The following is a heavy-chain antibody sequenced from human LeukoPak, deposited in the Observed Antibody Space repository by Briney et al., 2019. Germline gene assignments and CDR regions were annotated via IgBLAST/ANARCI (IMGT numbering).Heavy chain of an antibody. Sequence: ASVKVSCKASGGTFSSYDINWVRQATGQGLEWMGWMNPNSGNTGCAQKFQGRVTMTRNTSISTAYMELSRLRSEDTAVYYRARAKTGDPYGMDVWGQGTTVTVSS. CDR2: MNPNSGNT. D-gene: IGHD7-27*01. CDR1: GGTFSSYD. CDR3: ARAKTGDPYGMDV. V-gene: IGHV1-8*02. J-gene: IGHJ6*02.